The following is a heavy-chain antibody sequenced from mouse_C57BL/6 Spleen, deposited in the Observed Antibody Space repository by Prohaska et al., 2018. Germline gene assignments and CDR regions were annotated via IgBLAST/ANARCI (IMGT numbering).Heavy chain of an antibody. J-gene: IGHJ2*01. D-gene: IGHD2-10*02. CDR1: GYTFTSYW. V-gene: IGHV1-50*01. CDR3: ARRGVSPYFDY. CDR2: IDPSDSYT. Sequence: QVQLQQPGAELVKPGASVKLSCKASGYTFTSYWMQWVKQRPGQGLEWIGEIDPSDSYTNYNQNFKGKATLTVDTSSSTAYMQLSSLTSADSAVYYCARRGVSPYFDYWGQGTTLTVSS.